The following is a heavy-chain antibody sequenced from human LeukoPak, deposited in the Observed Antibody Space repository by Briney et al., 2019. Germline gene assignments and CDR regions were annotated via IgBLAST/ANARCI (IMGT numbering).Heavy chain of an antibody. CDR2: INPSGGST. CDR1: GYTFTSYY. CDR3: ARDRRYYYDSSGPDGAFDI. D-gene: IGHD3-22*01. Sequence: ASVKVSCKASGYTFTSYYMHWVRQAPGQGLEWMGIINPSGGSTSYAQKFQGRVTMTRDMSTSTVYMELSSLRSEGTAVYYCARDRRYYYDSSGPDGAFDIWGQGTMVTVSS. V-gene: IGHV1-46*01. J-gene: IGHJ3*02.